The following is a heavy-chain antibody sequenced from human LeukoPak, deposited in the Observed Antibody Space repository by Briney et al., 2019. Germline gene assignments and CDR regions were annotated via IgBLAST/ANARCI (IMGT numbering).Heavy chain of an antibody. Sequence: SETLSLTCTVSGGSISSYYWSWIRQPPGKGLEWIGYIYYSGSINYNPSLKSRVTISVDTSKNQFSLKLSSVTAADTAVYYCASRIVGATTPFDYWGQGTLVTVSS. D-gene: IGHD1-26*01. V-gene: IGHV4-59*08. CDR3: ASRIVGATTPFDY. CDR2: IYYSGSI. CDR1: GGSISSYY. J-gene: IGHJ4*02.